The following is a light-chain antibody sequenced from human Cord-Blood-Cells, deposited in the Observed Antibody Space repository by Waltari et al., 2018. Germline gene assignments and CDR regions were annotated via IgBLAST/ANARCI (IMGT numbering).Light chain of an antibody. CDR1: SSDVGGYNY. CDR2: DVS. Sequence: QSALTQPPSVSGSPGQSITISCTGTSSDVGGYNYVSWSQQHPVNAPKLMIYDVSNRPSGVSNRFSGSKSGNTASLTISGLQAEDEADYYCSSYTSSSTWVFGGGTKLTVL. CDR3: SSYTSSSTWV. J-gene: IGLJ3*02. V-gene: IGLV2-14*01.